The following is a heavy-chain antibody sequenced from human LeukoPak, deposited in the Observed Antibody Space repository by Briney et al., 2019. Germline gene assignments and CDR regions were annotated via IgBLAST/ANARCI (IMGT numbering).Heavy chain of an antibody. Sequence: PGGSLRLSCAASGFTFSSYAMSWVRQAPGKGLEWVSAISGSGGSTYYADSVKGRFTISRDNSKNTLYLQMNSLRAEDTAVYYCAKSRERQQLALGGFQHWGQGTLVTVSS. CDR1: GFTFSSYA. CDR2: ISGSGGST. D-gene: IGHD6-13*01. J-gene: IGHJ1*01. CDR3: AKSRERQQLALGGFQH. V-gene: IGHV3-23*01.